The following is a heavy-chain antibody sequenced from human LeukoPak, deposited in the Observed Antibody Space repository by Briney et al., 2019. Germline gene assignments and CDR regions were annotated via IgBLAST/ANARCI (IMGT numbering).Heavy chain of an antibody. V-gene: IGHV1-69*01. Sequence: SVKVSCKASGGTFSSYAISWVRQAPGQGLEWMGGIIPIFGTANYAQKFQGRVTITADESTSTAYMELSSPRSEDTAVYYCARDSMTRRFLEWLLDYWGQGILVTVSS. CDR2: IIPIFGTA. D-gene: IGHD3-3*01. CDR1: GGTFSSYA. CDR3: ARDSMTRRFLEWLLDY. J-gene: IGHJ4*02.